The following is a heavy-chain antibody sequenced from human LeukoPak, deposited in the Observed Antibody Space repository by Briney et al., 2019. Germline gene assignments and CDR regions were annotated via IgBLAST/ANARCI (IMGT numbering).Heavy chain of an antibody. D-gene: IGHD3-10*01. CDR2: ISSSGSTI. Sequence: TGGSLRLSCAASGFTFNYYSMNWVRQAPGKGLEWVSYISSSGSTIYYADSVKGRFTISRDNAKNSLYLQMNSLRAEDTAVYYCARGGAAITMVRGVSPWFDPWGQGTLVTVSS. CDR1: GFTFNYYS. J-gene: IGHJ5*02. V-gene: IGHV3-48*04. CDR3: ARGGAAITMVRGVSPWFDP.